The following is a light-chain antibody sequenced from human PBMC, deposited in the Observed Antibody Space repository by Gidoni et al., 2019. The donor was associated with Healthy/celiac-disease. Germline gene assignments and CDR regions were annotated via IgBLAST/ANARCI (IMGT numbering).Light chain of an antibody. CDR3: QQYGNLPPYT. V-gene: IGKV1-33*01. CDR1: QDISNY. J-gene: IGKJ2*01. Sequence: MQMTQSPPSLSASVGDRVTITCQASQDISNYLNWYQQKPGKAPKLLIYGASNLETGVPSRFSGSGSGTDFTFTISSLQPEDIATYYCQQYGNLPPYTFGQGTKLEIK. CDR2: GAS.